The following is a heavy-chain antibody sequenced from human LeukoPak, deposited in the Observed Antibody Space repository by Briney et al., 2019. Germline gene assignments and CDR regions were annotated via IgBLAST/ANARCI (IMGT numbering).Heavy chain of an antibody. CDR1: GFTFSNYW. D-gene: IGHD5-18*01. Sequence: PGGSLRLSCAASGFTFSNYWMSWVRQAPGEGLEWVANIKQDGSEKYYVDSVKGQFTISTDNAKNSLYLQMNSLRAEDTAVYYCARGVDTTMAPADVWGKGTTVTVSS. V-gene: IGHV3-7*01. J-gene: IGHJ6*04. CDR3: ARGVDTTMAPADV. CDR2: IKQDGSEK.